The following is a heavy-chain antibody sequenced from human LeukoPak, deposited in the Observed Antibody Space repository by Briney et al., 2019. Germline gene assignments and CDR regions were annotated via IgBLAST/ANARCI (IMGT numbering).Heavy chain of an antibody. CDR3: ARGEKNYDFWSGYYYYYYGMDV. J-gene: IGHJ6*02. CDR1: GGSFSGYY. CDR2: INHSGST. V-gene: IGHV4-34*01. D-gene: IGHD3-3*01. Sequence: KASETLSLTCAVYGGSFSGYYWSWIRQPPGKGLEWIGEINHSGSTNYNPSLKSRVTISVDTSKNQFSLKLSSVTAADTAVYYCARGEKNYDFWSGYYYYYYGMDVWGQGTTVTVSS.